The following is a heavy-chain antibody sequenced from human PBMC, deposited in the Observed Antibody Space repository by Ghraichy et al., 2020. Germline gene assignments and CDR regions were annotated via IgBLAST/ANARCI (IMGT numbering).Heavy chain of an antibody. CDR2: IKGDGSEK. CDR3: ARGSNFFYYYGMDV. Sequence: GESLNISSAAPGFTFSNFWMTWVRQAPGKGLEWVTDIKGDGSEKHYLDSVRGRFTISRDNAKNILYLQMTSLRAEDTAVYFCARGSNFFYYYGMDVWGQGTMVTVSS. J-gene: IGHJ6*02. CDR1: GFTFSNFW. V-gene: IGHV3-7*03. D-gene: IGHD3-3*01.